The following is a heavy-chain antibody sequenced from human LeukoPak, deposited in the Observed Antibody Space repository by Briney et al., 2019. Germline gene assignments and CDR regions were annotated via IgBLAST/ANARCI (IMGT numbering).Heavy chain of an antibody. J-gene: IGHJ6*03. V-gene: IGHV3-7*01. CDR3: ARAPNLRFLEWLPSSPYYYYMDV. Sequence: PGGSLRLSCAASGFTFSSYWMSWVRQAPGKGLEWVANIKQDGSEKYYVDSVKGRFTISRDNAKNSLYLQMNSLRAEDTAVYYCARAPNLRFLEWLPSSPYYYYMDVWGKGTTVTVSS. CDR1: GFTFSSYW. D-gene: IGHD3-3*01. CDR2: IKQDGSEK.